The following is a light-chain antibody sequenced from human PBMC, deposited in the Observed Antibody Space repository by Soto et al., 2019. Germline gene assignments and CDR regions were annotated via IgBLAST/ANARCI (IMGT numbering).Light chain of an antibody. V-gene: IGKV3-20*01. J-gene: IGKJ5*01. CDR1: QSVSSY. Sequence: EIVLTQSPATLSLSPGERATLSCRASQSVSSYLAWYKQKPGQAPRLLIYGASSRATGIPDRFSGTGSETDFTLTISRLEPEDFAVYYCQQYDNSPITFGQGTRLEIK. CDR2: GAS. CDR3: QQYDNSPIT.